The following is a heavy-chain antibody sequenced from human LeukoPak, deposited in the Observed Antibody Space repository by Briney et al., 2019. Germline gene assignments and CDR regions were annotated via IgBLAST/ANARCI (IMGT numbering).Heavy chain of an antibody. V-gene: IGHV4-59*08. Sequence: PSETLSLTCTVSGGSISRNYWNWIRQPPGKGLEWIGNIYYSETTNYNPSLKSRVSISVDTSKNQYSLNLSSVTAADTAVYYCARSGVYTGYDAFDIWGQGTRVTVSS. J-gene: IGHJ3*02. CDR3: ARSGVYTGYDAFDI. CDR2: IYYSETT. CDR1: GGSISRNY. D-gene: IGHD6-13*01.